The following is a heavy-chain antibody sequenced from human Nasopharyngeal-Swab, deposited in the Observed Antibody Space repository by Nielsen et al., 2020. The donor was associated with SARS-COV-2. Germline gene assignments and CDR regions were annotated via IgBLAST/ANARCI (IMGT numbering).Heavy chain of an antibody. V-gene: IGHV4-34*01. CDR3: ARGLSGVVPAPILGLGPYYYFYYMDV. Sequence: GSLRLSCAVSGGSFSANYWGWIRQPPGKGLEWIGEINHSGSTNYNPSLKSRVTISVDTSKSQFSLKLASVTAADTSVYYCARGLSGVVPAPILGLGPYYYFYYMDVWGKGTTVTVSS. CDR1: GGSFSANY. J-gene: IGHJ6*03. CDR2: INHSGST. D-gene: IGHD2-2*01.